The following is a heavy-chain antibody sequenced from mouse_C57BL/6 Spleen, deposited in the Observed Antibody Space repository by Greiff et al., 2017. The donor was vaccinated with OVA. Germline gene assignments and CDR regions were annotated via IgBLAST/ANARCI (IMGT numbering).Heavy chain of an antibody. Sequence: VQLQQPGAELVRPGSSVKLSCKASGYTFTSYWMHWVKQRPIQGLEWIGNIDPSDSETHYNQKFKDKATLTVDKSSSTAYMQLSSLTSEDSAVYYCARGGGQGNFDYWGQGTTLTVSS. CDR3: ARGGGQGNFDY. CDR2: IDPSDSET. D-gene: IGHD3-3*01. J-gene: IGHJ2*01. V-gene: IGHV1-52*01. CDR1: GYTFTSYW.